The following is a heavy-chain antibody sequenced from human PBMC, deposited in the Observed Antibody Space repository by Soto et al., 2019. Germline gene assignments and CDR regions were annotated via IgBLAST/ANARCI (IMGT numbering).Heavy chain of an antibody. CDR2: IIPIFGTA. Sequence: ASVKVSCKASGGTFSSYAISWVRQAPGQGLEWMGGIIPIFGTANYAQKFQGRVTITADESTSTAYMELSSLRSEDTAVYYCARRFGRSYGFDYWGQGTLVTVSS. CDR1: GGTFSSYA. J-gene: IGHJ4*02. V-gene: IGHV1-69*13. D-gene: IGHD5-18*01. CDR3: ARRFGRSYGFDY.